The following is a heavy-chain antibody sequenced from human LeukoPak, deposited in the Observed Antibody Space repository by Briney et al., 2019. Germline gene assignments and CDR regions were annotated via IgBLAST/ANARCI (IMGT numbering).Heavy chain of an antibody. CDR3: AKDGYGDYGGY. J-gene: IGHJ4*02. CDR2: ISYDGSNK. CDR1: GFTFSSYG. D-gene: IGHD4-17*01. V-gene: IGHV3-30*18. Sequence: GRSLRLSCAASGFTFSSYGMHWVRQAPGKGLEWAAVISYDGSNKYYADSVKGRFTISRDNSKNTLYLQMNSLRAEDTAVYYCAKDGYGDYGGYWGQGTLVTVSS.